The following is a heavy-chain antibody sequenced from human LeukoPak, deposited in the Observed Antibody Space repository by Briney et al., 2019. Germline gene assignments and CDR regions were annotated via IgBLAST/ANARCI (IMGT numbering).Heavy chain of an antibody. D-gene: IGHD2-2*02. Sequence: GGSLRLSCAASGFTSSSHWMHWVRQAPGKGLAWVSRINSDGSSISYADSVKGRFTISRDNSKNTLYLQMNSLRAEDTAVYYCAKEDIVVVPAAIRDWGQGTLVTVSS. CDR1: GFTSSSHW. CDR2: INSDGSSI. CDR3: AKEDIVVVPAAIRD. J-gene: IGHJ4*02. V-gene: IGHV3-74*01.